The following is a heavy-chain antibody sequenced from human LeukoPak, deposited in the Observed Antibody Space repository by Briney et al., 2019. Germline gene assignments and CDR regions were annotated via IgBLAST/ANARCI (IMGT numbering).Heavy chain of an antibody. CDR2: INPSGGST. CDR3: ARDEEAAATNRAYNWFDP. D-gene: IGHD1-14*01. Sequence: GASVKVSCKASGYTFTSYYMHWVRQAPGQGLEWMGIINPSGGSTSYAQKFQGRVTITADESTSTAYMELSSLRSEDTAVYYCARDEEAAATNRAYNWFDPWGQGTLVTVSS. J-gene: IGHJ5*02. CDR1: GYTFTSYY. V-gene: IGHV1-46*01.